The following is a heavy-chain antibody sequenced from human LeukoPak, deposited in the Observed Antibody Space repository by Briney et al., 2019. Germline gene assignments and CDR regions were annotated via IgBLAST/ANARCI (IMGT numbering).Heavy chain of an antibody. CDR2: TYYRSKWYY. Sequence: SQTLSLTCAISGDIVSSNSAAWNWIRQSPSRGLEWLGRTYYRSKWYYDYAVAVKSRISINPDTSKNQFSLQLSSVTPEDTAVYYCARDPVGGSTIFDYWGQGTLVTVSS. D-gene: IGHD1-26*01. CDR1: GDIVSSNSAA. CDR3: ARDPVGGSTIFDY. V-gene: IGHV6-1*01. J-gene: IGHJ4*02.